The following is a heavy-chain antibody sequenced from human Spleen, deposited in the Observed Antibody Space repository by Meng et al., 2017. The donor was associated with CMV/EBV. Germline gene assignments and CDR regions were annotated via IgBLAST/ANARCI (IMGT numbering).Heavy chain of an antibody. J-gene: IGHJ4*02. Sequence: SGVSLSTSGMGVGWIRQPPGKALEWLALIYWDDDKRYSPSLKSGLTITKDTSKNQVVLTMTNMDPVDTATYYCAHRDYCSGGTCTFDYWGQGTLVTVSS. D-gene: IGHD2-15*01. V-gene: IGHV2-5*02. CDR3: AHRDYCSGGTCTFDY. CDR2: IYWDDDK. CDR1: GVSLSTSGMG.